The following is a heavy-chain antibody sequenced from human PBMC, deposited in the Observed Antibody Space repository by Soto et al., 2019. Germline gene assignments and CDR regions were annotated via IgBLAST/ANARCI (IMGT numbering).Heavy chain of an antibody. CDR3: AISRGSYQTSGLDDY. CDR1: GFTFSSYA. D-gene: IGHD3-22*01. J-gene: IGHJ4*02. V-gene: IGHV3-30-3*01. CDR2: ISDDGGNK. Sequence: QVQLVESGGGVVQPGRSLRLSCAASGFTFSSYAMHWVRQAPGKGLEWVAVISDDGGNKYYADSVKGRFTSSRDTSKNTLYLQMNSLRVEATAVYYGAISRGSYQTSGLDDYWGQGTLVTVAS.